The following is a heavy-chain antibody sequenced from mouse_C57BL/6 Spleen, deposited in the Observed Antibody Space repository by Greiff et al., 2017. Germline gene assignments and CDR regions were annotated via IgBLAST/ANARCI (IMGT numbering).Heavy chain of an antibody. CDR3: TVIYDGYSNSFAY. Sequence: VQLQQSGAELVRPGASVTLSCTASGFNIKDDYMHWVKQRPEQGLEWIGWIDPENGDTEYASKFQGKATITADTSSNTAYLQLSSLTSEDTAVYYCTVIYDGYSNSFAYWGQGTLVTVSA. CDR1: GFNIKDDY. J-gene: IGHJ3*01. CDR2: IDPENGDT. V-gene: IGHV14-4*01. D-gene: IGHD2-3*01.